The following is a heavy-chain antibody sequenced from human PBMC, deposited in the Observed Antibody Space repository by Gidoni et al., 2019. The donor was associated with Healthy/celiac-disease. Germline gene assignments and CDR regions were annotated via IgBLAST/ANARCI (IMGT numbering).Heavy chain of an antibody. Sequence: QVQLPQWGAGLFKPSETLSPTCAVSGGSFRCFYWSWIRQPPGKGLEWIGEINHSGSTNYNPSLKSRVTISVDTSKNQFSLKLSSVTAADTAVYYCARGPLGYCSSTSCRLFDPWGQGTLVTVSS. CDR1: GGSFRCFY. D-gene: IGHD2-2*01. CDR3: ARGPLGYCSSTSCRLFDP. V-gene: IGHV4-34*01. J-gene: IGHJ5*02. CDR2: INHSGST.